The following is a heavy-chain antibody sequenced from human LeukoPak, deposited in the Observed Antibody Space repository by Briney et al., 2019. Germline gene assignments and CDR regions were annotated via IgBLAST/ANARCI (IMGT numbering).Heavy chain of an antibody. J-gene: IGHJ4*02. CDR3: ARPRRDGYRYTFDY. Sequence: PSETLSLTCTVSGGSIGSYYWSWIRQPPGKGLEWIGYIYNRGSTNYSPSLKSRVTISVDTPKNQFSLKLSSVTAADTAVYYCARPRRDGYRYTFDYWGQGILITVSS. CDR1: GGSIGSYY. CDR2: IYNRGST. D-gene: IGHD5-24*01. V-gene: IGHV4-59*01.